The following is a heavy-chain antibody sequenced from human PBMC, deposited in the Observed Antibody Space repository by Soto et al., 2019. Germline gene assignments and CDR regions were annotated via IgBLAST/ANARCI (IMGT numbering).Heavy chain of an antibody. CDR2: IIPIFGTA. CDR3: ARDLTKGIQTFDP. CDR1: GGTFSSYA. Sequence: GASVKVSFKASGGTFSSYAISWVRQAPGQGLEWMGGIIPIFGTANYAQKFQGRVTITADESTSTAYMELSSLRSEDTAVYYCARDLTKGIQTFDPWGQGTLVTVSS. V-gene: IGHV1-69*13. D-gene: IGHD5-18*01. J-gene: IGHJ5*02.